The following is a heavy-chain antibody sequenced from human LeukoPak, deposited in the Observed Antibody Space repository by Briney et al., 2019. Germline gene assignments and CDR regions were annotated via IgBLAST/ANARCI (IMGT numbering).Heavy chain of an antibody. D-gene: IGHD6-13*01. CDR2: INSDGTTT. CDR1: GFTFSNYW. V-gene: IGHV3-74*01. Sequence: GGSLRLSCAASGFTFSNYWMHWVRQDPGKGLVWVSRINSDGTTTNYADSVKGRFTISRDNAKNTLYLQMNSLRAEDTAVYYCARDPSSSWYYYYYYMDVWGKGTTVTISS. CDR3: ARDPSSSWYYYYYYMDV. J-gene: IGHJ6*03.